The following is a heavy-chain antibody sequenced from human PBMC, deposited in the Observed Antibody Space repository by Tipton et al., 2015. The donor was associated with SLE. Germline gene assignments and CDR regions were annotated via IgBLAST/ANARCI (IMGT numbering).Heavy chain of an antibody. Sequence: TLSLTCTVSGGSISSGSYYWSWIRQPAGKGLEWIGRIYTSGSTNYNPSLKSRVTISVDTSKNQFSLKLSSVTAADTAVYYCARAPRYHYHSSLFDLWGQVTLGPVSS. CDR1: GGSISSGSYY. CDR3: ARAPRYHYHSSLFDL. V-gene: IGHV4-61*02. CDR2: IYTSGST. D-gene: IGHD3-22*01. J-gene: IGHJ4*02.